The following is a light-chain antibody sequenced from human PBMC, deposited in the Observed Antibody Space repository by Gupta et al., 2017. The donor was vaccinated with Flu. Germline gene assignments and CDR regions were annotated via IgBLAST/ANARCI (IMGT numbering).Light chain of an antibody. Sequence: KVTISCSGSSSNIEKNFVTWYQQLPGTAPKLHIIENSNRPSGIPDRFSGSKSGTSATLGITGLQTGDEDDYYCATWDSSLIAGVFGGGTTLTVL. CDR3: ATWDSSLIAGV. CDR2: ENS. CDR1: SSNIEKNF. J-gene: IGLJ2*01. V-gene: IGLV1-51*02.